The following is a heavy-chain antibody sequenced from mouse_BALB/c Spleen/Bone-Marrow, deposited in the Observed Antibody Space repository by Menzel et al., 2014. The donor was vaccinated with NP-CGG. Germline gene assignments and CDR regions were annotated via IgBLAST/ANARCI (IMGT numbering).Heavy chain of an antibody. V-gene: IGHV4-1*02. D-gene: IGHD1-1*01. J-gene: IGHJ3*01. CDR3: SRLYYYGNFAY. CDR1: GFDFSGYW. CDR2: INPDSSTI. Sequence: DVMLVESGGGLVQPGGSLKLSCAASGFDFSGYWMSWVRQAPGRGLEWIGEINPDSSTINYTPSLKDKFIISRDNAKNTLYLQMSKVRSEDTALYYCSRLYYYGNFAYWGQGTLVTVSA.